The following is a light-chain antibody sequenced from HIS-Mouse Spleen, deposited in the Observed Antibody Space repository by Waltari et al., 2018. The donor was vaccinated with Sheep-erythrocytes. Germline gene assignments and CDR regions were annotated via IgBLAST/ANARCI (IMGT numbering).Light chain of an antibody. CDR2: EGS. Sequence: QSALTQPASVSGSPGQSITISCTGTSSDGGGYNLVSRYQQHPGKAPKLMIYEGSKRPSGVSNRFSGSKSGNTASLTISGLQAEDEADYYCCSYAGSSTPWVFGGGTKLTVL. J-gene: IGLJ3*02. CDR3: CSYAGSSTPWV. CDR1: SSDGGGYNL. V-gene: IGLV2-23*01.